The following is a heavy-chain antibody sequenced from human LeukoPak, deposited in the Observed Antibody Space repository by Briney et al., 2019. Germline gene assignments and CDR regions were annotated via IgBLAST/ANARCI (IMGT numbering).Heavy chain of an antibody. CDR2: INPSGGST. CDR1: GYTFTSYY. D-gene: IGHD3-22*01. CDR3: ARELHLRGDYYDSSGYYYGFGY. Sequence: GASVKVSCKASGYTFTSYYMHWVRQAPGQGLEWMGIINPSGGSTSYAQKFQGRVTMTRDTSTSTVYMELSSLRSEDTAVYYCARELHLRGDYYDSSGYYYGFGYWGQGTLVTVSS. J-gene: IGHJ4*02. V-gene: IGHV1-46*01.